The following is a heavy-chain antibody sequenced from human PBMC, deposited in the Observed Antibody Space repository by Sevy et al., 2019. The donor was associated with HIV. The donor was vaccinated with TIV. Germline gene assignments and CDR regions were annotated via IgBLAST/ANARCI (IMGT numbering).Heavy chain of an antibody. V-gene: IGHV2-5*02. CDR3: AHRLENILTGYYYFDY. J-gene: IGHJ4*02. Sequence: SGTTLVNPTQTLTLTCTFSGFSLSTSGVGVGWIRQPPGKALEWLALIYWDDDKRYSPSLKSRLTITKDTSKNQVVLTMTNMDPVDTATYYCAHRLENILTGYYYFDYWGQGTLVTVSS. CDR2: IYWDDDK. D-gene: IGHD3-9*01. CDR1: GFSLSTSGVG.